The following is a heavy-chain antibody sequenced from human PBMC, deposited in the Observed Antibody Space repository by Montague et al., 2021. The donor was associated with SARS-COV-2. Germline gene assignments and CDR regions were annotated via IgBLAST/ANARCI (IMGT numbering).Heavy chain of an antibody. CDR2: IYYTGNT. CDR1: DGSISSPNW. Sequence: SETLSLTCAVSDGSISSPNWWNWVRQPPGKGLEWIGEIYYTGNTNYNPSLKSRVTIFLDKSKHHFSLQLSSVTAADTAVYYCAMGGTHHYGMDVWGQGTTVAVSS. J-gene: IGHJ6*02. V-gene: IGHV4-4*02. CDR3: AMGGTHHYGMDV. D-gene: IGHD3-16*01.